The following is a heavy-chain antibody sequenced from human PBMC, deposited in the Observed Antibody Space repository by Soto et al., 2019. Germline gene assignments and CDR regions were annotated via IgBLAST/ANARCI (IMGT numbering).Heavy chain of an antibody. CDR2: IHSHSGST. CDR1: GACFTRSSYY. V-gene: IGHV4-39*01. J-gene: IGHJ6*02. CDR3: ATPGDAYGLDV. Sequence: NPXASLSLTCSVCGACFTRSSYYWAGIRQPPGKGLEWIASIHSHSGSTYYDPSLKGRVLISVDTSKNHFSLNLSSVTAADTAVYSRATPGDAYGLDVCGQGTTVTVSS. D-gene: IGHD2-21*02.